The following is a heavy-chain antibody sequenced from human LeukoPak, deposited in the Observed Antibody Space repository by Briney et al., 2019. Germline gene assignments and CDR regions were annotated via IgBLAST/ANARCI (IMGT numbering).Heavy chain of an antibody. Sequence: GVSLGLSRGASGFTFRSYGMHWVRQTPGKGLVGGAFIRYDGSNKYYADSLKRGFTIPRDNSKNTLYLQMKSLRAEDTAVYYCAKDYVLLWFGELSPHSYFDYWGQGTLVTVSS. CDR3: AKDYVLLWFGELSPHSYFDY. CDR1: GFTFRSYG. D-gene: IGHD3-10*01. CDR2: IRYDGSNK. J-gene: IGHJ4*02. V-gene: IGHV3-30*02.